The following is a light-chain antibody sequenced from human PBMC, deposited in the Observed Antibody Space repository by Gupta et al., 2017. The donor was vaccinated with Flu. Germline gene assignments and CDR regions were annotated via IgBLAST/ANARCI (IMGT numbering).Light chain of an antibody. CDR2: SNV. V-gene: IGLV1-40*01. CDR1: SSNIGAGSD. J-gene: IGLJ1*01. CDR3: KYPARPLNSVV. Sequence: QYVLAQPPSVSGAPGQRVTISCTGSSSNIGAGSDAHWYQHLPGPAPNLLISSNVNRPSGVNARGLCYSSGNYAYPNTIGVQAEDEEDEYGKYPARPLNSVVFGTGTNLTVL.